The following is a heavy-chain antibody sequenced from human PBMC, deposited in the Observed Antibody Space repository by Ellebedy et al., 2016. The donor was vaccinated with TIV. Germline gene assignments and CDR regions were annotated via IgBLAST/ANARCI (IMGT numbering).Heavy chain of an antibody. J-gene: IGHJ6*02. D-gene: IGHD4-17*01. V-gene: IGHV1-24*01. Sequence: AASVKVSCKASGYTFTSYGISWVRQAPGKGLEWMGGFDPEDGETIYAQKFQGRVTMTEDTSTDTAYMELSSLRSEDTAVYYCATDYGDYSYYGMDVWGQGTTVTVSS. CDR2: FDPEDGET. CDR3: ATDYGDYSYYGMDV. CDR1: GYTFTSYG.